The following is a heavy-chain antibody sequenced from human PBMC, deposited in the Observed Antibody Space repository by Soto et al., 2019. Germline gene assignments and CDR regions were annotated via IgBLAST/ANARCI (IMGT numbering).Heavy chain of an antibody. J-gene: IGHJ4*02. V-gene: IGHV1-2*02. Sequence: ASVKVSCKASGYTFTGYYMHWVRQAPGQGLEWMGWINPNSGGRNYAQKFQGRVTMTRDTSISTAYMELSRLRSDDTAVYYCARAGKGLYDSSGYYYYWGQGTLVTVSS. CDR3: ARAGKGLYDSSGYYYY. CDR1: GYTFTGYY. CDR2: INPNSGGR. D-gene: IGHD3-22*01.